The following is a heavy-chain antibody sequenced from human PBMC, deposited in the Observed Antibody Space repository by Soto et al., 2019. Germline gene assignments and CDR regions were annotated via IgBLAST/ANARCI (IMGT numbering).Heavy chain of an antibody. V-gene: IGHV3-30*14. CDR3: ARAPYGYYDSQFDL. Sequence: QVQLLESGGGVVQPGRSLRLSCAASGFTFSSFAMHWVRQAPGKGLEWVAIISYDGSNTYYADSVKGQFSISRDNSKNTLYLQMNSLRAEDTAVDFCARAPYGYYDSQFDLWGRGTLVTVSS. CDR1: GFTFSSFA. J-gene: IGHJ2*01. CDR2: ISYDGSNT. D-gene: IGHD3-22*01.